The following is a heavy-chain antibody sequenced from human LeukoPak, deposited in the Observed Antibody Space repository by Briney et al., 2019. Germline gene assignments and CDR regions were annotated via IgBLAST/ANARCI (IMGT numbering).Heavy chain of an antibody. Sequence: ESGGSLRLSCAASGFTFSCYWMSWVRQAPGKGLEWVANIKEDGSEKNYVDSVKGRFTISRDNAKNSLYLQMNSLRAEDTAVYYCARAKRNGFDIWGQGTMVTVSS. CDR2: IKEDGSEK. J-gene: IGHJ3*02. CDR1: GFTFSCYW. V-gene: IGHV3-7*04. CDR3: ARAKRNGFDI.